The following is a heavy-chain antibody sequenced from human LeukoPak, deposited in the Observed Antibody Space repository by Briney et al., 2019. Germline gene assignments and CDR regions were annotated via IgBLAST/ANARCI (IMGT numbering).Heavy chain of an antibody. D-gene: IGHD6-19*01. J-gene: IGHJ5*02. CDR3: ARGWQQWLDNNWFDP. V-gene: IGHV1-2*02. CDR2: FNPKSGDT. Sequence: ASVKVSCKTSGFMFTAYYIHWVRQVPGQGLEWMGWFNPKSGDTNYPQKFQGGVTMTRDTSISTAYMELSRLRSDDTAVYYCARGWQQWLDNNWFDPWGQGTLVTVSS. CDR1: GFMFTAYY.